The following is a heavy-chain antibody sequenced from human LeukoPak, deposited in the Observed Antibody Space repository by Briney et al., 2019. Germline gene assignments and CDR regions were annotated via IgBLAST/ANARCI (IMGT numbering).Heavy chain of an antibody. Sequence: GSLSLSFATSGSTFSSYWMNWVRPAPGKGLEWVANIEQDGSEKNYVDSVKGRFTISRDNAKNSLYLQMSSLRAEDTAVYYCAGGRGWSSDYWGQGTLVTVSS. CDR1: GSTFSSYW. CDR3: AGGRGWSSDY. CDR2: IEQDGSEK. V-gene: IGHV3-7*03. J-gene: IGHJ4*02. D-gene: IGHD6-19*01.